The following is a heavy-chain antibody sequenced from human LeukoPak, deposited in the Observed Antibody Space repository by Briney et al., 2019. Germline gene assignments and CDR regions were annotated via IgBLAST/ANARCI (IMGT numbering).Heavy chain of an antibody. J-gene: IGHJ6*03. CDR2: INHSGST. CDR1: GGSFSGYY. D-gene: IGHD3-3*01. CDR3: ARGVGDYYDFWSGYSRYYYYMDV. Sequence: PSETLSLTRAVYGGSFSGYYWSWIRQPPGKGLEWIGEINHSGSTNYNPSLKSRVTISVDTSKNQFSLKLSSVTAADTAVYYCARGVGDYYDFWSGYSRYYYYMDVWGKGTTVTVSS. V-gene: IGHV4-34*01.